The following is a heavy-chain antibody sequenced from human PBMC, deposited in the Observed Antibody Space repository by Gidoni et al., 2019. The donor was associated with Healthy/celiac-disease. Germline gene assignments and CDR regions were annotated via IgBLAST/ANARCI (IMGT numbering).Heavy chain of an antibody. J-gene: IGHJ6*02. D-gene: IGHD3-10*01. Sequence: EVQLVESGGGLVKPGGSLRLSCAASGFTFSSYSMNWVRQAPGKGLEWVSSISSSSSYIYYADSVKGRFTISRDNAKNSLYLQMNSLRAEDTAVYYCARGVNYYYGMDVWGQGTTVTVSS. CDR1: GFTFSSYS. CDR2: ISSSSSYI. V-gene: IGHV3-21*01. CDR3: ARGVNYYYGMDV.